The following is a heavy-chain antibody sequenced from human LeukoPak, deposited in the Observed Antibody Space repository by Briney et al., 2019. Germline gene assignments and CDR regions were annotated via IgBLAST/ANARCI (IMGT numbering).Heavy chain of an antibody. V-gene: IGHV3-23*01. J-gene: IGHJ2*01. CDR3: AKGVDPTVTILSTWYFDL. CDR1: GFTFSTYA. Sequence: GGSLRLSCAASGFTFSTYAMSWVRQAPGKGLQWVSTISGDGGRTSYADSVKDRFTISRDNSKNSLYLHMNSLRAEDTALYYRAKGVDPTVTILSTWYFDLWGRGTLVTVSS. CDR2: ISGDGGRT. D-gene: IGHD4-17*01.